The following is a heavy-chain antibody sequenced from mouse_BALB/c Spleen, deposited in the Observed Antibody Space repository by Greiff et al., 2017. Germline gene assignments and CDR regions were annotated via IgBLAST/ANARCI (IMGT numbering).Heavy chain of an antibody. CDR1: GYSITSDYA. V-gene: IGHV3-2*02. D-gene: IGHD1-1*01. CDR3: ARGDGSPYWYFDV. Sequence: EVQLQESGPGLVKPSQSLSLTCTVTGYSITSDYAWNWIRQFPGNKLEWMGYISYSGSTSYNPSLKSRISITRDTSKNQFFLQLNSVTTEDTATYYCARGDGSPYWYFDVWGAGTTVTVSS. J-gene: IGHJ1*01. CDR2: ISYSGST.